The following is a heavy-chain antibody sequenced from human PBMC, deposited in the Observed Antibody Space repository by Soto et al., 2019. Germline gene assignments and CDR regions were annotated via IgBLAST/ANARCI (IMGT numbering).Heavy chain of an antibody. J-gene: IGHJ4*02. CDR2: INHSGST. CDR1: GGTFSGYY. V-gene: IGHV4-34*01. D-gene: IGHD6-13*01. CDR3: ARGPHSSSWRTAPFDY. Sequence: SETLSLTSAVDGGTFSGYYWSWIRQPPGKGLEWIGEINHSGSTNYNPSLKSRVTISVDTSKNQFSLKLSSVTAADTAVYYCARGPHSSSWRTAPFDYWGQGTLVTVSS.